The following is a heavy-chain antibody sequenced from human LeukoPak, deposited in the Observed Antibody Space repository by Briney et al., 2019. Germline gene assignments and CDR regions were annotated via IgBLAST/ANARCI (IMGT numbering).Heavy chain of an antibody. CDR3: ARVKYSGGTGVCDY. CDR2: VDWADDK. D-gene: IGHD6-19*01. Sequence: RGSGPTLVNPTQTLTLTCTLPGFSLTTTGMCVTWIRQPPGKALEWLARVDWADDKYYSTSLKTRLTISKGTSRNQVILAMTNMDPVDTATYYCARVKYSGGTGVCDYWGQGILVTVSS. V-gene: IGHV2-70*11. CDR1: GFSLTTTGMC. J-gene: IGHJ4*02.